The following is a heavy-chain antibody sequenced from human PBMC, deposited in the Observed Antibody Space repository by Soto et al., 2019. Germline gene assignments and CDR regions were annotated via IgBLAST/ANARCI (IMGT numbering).Heavy chain of an antibody. CDR3: TKGGYYVGGFDY. CDR1: GFTFNSYD. J-gene: IGHJ4*02. CDR2: LNSHDGLT. D-gene: IGHD3-10*02. V-gene: IGHV3-21*01. Sequence: GGSLRLSCAASGFTFNSYDMNWVRQAPGKGLEWVSSLNSHDGLTHYADSVKGRFAISGDNARNSLYLQMNSLRVEDTAVYYCTKGGYYVGGFDYWGQGNLVPVSS.